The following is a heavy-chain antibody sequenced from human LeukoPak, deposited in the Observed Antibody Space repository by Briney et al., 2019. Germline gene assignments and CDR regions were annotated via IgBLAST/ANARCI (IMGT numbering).Heavy chain of an antibody. V-gene: IGHV4-59*01. CDR3: ARDLVGDAFDI. CDR2: IYYSGST. CDR1: GGSISSYY. D-gene: IGHD1-26*01. J-gene: IGHJ3*02. Sequence: SETLSLTCTVSGGSISSYYCSWIRQPPGKGLEWIGYIYYSGSTNYNPSLKSRVTISVDTSKNQFSLKLSSVTAADTAVYYCARDLVGDAFDIWGQGTMVTVSS.